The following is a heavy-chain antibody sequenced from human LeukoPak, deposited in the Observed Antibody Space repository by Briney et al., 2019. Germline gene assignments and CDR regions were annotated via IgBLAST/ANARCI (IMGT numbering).Heavy chain of an antibody. CDR3: ARDSSSSIAAR. D-gene: IGHD6-6*01. J-gene: IGHJ4*02. V-gene: IGHV1-2*02. CDR2: INPNSGGT. CDR1: GYTFTGYY. Sequence: ASVKVSFKASGYTFTGYYMHWVRQAPGQGRERMGWINPNSGGTNYAQKFQGRVTMTRDTSISTAYMELSRLRSDDTAVYYCARDSSSSIAARWGQGTLVTVSS.